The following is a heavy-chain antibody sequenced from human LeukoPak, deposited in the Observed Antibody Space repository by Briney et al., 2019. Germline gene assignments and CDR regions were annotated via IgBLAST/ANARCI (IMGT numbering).Heavy chain of an antibody. D-gene: IGHD5-12*01. CDR1: GGSFSGYY. CDR3: ARGRKLVATIYSGVGY. CDR2: INHSGST. J-gene: IGHJ4*02. V-gene: IGHV4-34*01. Sequence: SETLSLTCAVYGGSFSGYYWSWIRQPPGKGLEWIGEINHSGSTNYNPSLKSRVTISVDTSKNQFSLKLSSVTAADTAVYYCARGRKLVATIYSGVGYWGQGTLVTVSS.